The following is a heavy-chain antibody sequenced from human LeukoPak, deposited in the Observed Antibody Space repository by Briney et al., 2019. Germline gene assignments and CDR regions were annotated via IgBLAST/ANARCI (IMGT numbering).Heavy chain of an antibody. CDR2: ISGSGGST. CDR3: AKDPVLRFLEWSSPSYFDY. CDR1: GFTFGSYA. V-gene: IGHV3-23*01. Sequence: GSLRLSCAASGFTFGSYAMSWVRQAPGKGLEWVSAISGSGGSTYYADSVKGRFTISRDNSKNTLYLQMNSLRAEDTAVYYCAKDPVLRFLEWSSPSYFDYWGQGTLVTVSS. J-gene: IGHJ4*02. D-gene: IGHD3-3*01.